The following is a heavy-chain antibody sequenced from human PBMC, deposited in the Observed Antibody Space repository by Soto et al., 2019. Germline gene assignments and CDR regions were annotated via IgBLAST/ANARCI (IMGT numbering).Heavy chain of an antibody. D-gene: IGHD4-4*01. Sequence: ASVKVSCKASGYTFTGYYMHWVRQAPGQGLEWMGWINPNSGGTNYAQKFQGWVTMTRDTSISTAYMELSRLRSDDTAVYYCARAPKMTAVTPNWFDPWAQGNLVPVSS. CDR3: ARAPKMTAVTPNWFDP. J-gene: IGHJ5*02. V-gene: IGHV1-2*04. CDR1: GYTFTGYY. CDR2: INPNSGGT.